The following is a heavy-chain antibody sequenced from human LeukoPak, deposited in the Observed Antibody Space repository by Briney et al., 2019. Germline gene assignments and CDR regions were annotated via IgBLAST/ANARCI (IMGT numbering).Heavy chain of an antibody. J-gene: IGHJ4*02. CDR3: ARVYDCSGGSCYSSHFDY. Sequence: SETLSLTCTVSGGSISSSSYYWGWIRQPPGKGLEWIGSIYYSGSTYYNPSLKSRVTISVDTSKNQFSLKLSSVTAADTAVYYCARVYDCSGGSCYSSHFDYWGQGTLVTVSS. CDR2: IYYSGST. CDR1: GGSISSSSYY. D-gene: IGHD2-15*01. V-gene: IGHV4-39*07.